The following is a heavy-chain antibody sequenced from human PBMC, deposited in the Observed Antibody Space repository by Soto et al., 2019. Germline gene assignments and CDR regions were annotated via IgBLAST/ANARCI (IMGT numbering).Heavy chain of an antibody. D-gene: IGHD3-9*01. J-gene: IGHJ4*02. CDR1: GGSISRSNW. Sequence: LSLTCAVSGGSISRSNWWSWVRQPPGKGLEWIGEIYHSGSTNYHPSLKSRVTISVDKSKNQFSLKLTSLTAADTAVYYCARSITFDWLFFDNWGQGTLVTVSS. CDR3: ARSITFDWLFFDN. V-gene: IGHV4-4*02. CDR2: IYHSGST.